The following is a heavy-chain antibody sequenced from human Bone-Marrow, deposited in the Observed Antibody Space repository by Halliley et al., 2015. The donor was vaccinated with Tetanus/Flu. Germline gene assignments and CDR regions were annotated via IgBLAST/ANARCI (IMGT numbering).Heavy chain of an antibody. J-gene: IGHJ4*02. Sequence: LGGLGRIDPRDSYTNYSPSFQARVPISIDASINTVFLQWDSLKASDTAVYYCAGGSIRNHFDYWGQGALVTVSS. D-gene: IGHD3-10*01. V-gene: IGHV5-10-1*01. CDR3: AGGSIRNHFDY. CDR2: IDPRDSYT.